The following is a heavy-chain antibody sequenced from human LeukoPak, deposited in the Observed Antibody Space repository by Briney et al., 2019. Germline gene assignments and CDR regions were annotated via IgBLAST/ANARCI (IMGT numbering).Heavy chain of an antibody. Sequence: SETLSLTCTVSGGSISSYYWSWIRQPPGKGLEWIGYIYYSGSTNYNPSLKSRVTISVDTSKNQFSLKLSSVTAADTAVYYCARAMVRGVINWFDPWSQGTLVTVSS. J-gene: IGHJ5*02. CDR2: IYYSGST. CDR1: GGSISSYY. V-gene: IGHV4-59*01. CDR3: ARAMVRGVINWFDP. D-gene: IGHD3-10*01.